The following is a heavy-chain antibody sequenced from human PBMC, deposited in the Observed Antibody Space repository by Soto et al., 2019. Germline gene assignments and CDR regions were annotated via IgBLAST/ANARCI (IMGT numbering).Heavy chain of an antibody. V-gene: IGHV4-30-4*01. D-gene: IGHD1-7*01. Sequence: TSETLSLTCTVSGGSISSGDYYWSWIRQPPGKGLEWIGYIYYSGSTYYNPSLKSRVTISVDTSKNQFSLKLSSVTAADTAVYYCARGITGTQVEGYWGQGTLVTVSS. CDR2: IYYSGST. J-gene: IGHJ4*02. CDR1: GGSISSGDYY. CDR3: ARGITGTQVEGY.